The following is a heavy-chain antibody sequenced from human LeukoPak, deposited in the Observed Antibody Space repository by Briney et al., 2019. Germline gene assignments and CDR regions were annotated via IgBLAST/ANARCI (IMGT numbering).Heavy chain of an antibody. CDR3: ARDPNRGSGYSSSWVVFDY. J-gene: IGHJ4*02. Sequence: GASVKVSCKASGYTFTSYYMHWVRQAPGQGLEWMGIINPSGGSTSYAQKFQGRVTMTRDASTSTVYMELSSLRSEDTAVYYCARDPNRGSGYSSSWVVFDYWGQGTLVTVSS. V-gene: IGHV1-46*01. D-gene: IGHD6-13*01. CDR1: GYTFTSYY. CDR2: INPSGGST.